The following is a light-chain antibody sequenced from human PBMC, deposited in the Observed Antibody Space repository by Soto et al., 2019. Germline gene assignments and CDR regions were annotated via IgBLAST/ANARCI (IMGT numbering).Light chain of an antibody. CDR1: QSLSSW. J-gene: IGKJ3*01. CDR3: QQATTFPIT. CDR2: AAS. Sequence: DIPMTQSPSSVSASVGDRVTITCRASQSLSSWLAWYQQKPGKAPKLLIYAASSLQSGVPSRFIGSGSGTDFNFTISSLQTEDFATYYCQQATTFPITFGPGTKVDVK. V-gene: IGKV1-12*01.